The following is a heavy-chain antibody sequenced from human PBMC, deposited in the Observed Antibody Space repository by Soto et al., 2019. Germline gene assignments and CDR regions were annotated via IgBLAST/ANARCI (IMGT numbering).Heavy chain of an antibody. Sequence: ASVKVSCKASGYTFTGYYMHWVRQAPGQGLEWMGWINPNSGGTNYAQKFQGRVTMTRDTSTSTVYMELSSLRSEDTAVYYCARDHRIAARLSPWFGGSYYYYGMDVWGQGTTVTVSS. CDR3: ARDHRIAARLSPWFGGSYYYYGMDV. CDR1: GYTFTGYY. D-gene: IGHD6-6*01. CDR2: INPNSGGT. J-gene: IGHJ6*02. V-gene: IGHV1-2*02.